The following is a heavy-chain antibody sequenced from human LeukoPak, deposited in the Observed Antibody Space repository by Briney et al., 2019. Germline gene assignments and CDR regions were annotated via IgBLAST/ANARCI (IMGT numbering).Heavy chain of an antibody. D-gene: IGHD1-1*01. CDR1: GFAVSSNY. CDR2: FYSGGST. J-gene: IGHJ4*02. V-gene: IGHV3-53*01. Sequence: GGSLRLSCAASGFAVSSNYMNWVRQAPGKGLEWLSVFYSGGSTDYADSVKGRFTISRDNSKNTLYLQMNSLRVEDTAIYHCARESGGHDYWGQGTLVTVSS. CDR3: ARESGGHDY.